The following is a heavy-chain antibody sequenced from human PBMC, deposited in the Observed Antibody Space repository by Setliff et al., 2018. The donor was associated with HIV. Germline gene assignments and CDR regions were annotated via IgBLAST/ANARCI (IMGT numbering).Heavy chain of an antibody. CDR1: GGSFSGYY. V-gene: IGHV4-34*01. Sequence: SETLSLTCAVYGGSFSGYYWSWIRQPPGKGLEWIGEINHSGSTNYNPSLKSRVTIPVDTSKNQFSLKLSSVTAADTAVYYCARGKGWIAAAGTWGLYWGQGTLVTVSS. J-gene: IGHJ4*02. CDR3: ARGKGWIAAAGTWGLY. D-gene: IGHD6-13*01. CDR2: INHSGST.